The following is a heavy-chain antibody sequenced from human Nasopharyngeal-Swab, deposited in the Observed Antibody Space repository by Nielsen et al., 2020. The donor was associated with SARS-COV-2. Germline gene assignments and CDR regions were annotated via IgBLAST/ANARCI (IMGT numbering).Heavy chain of an antibody. Sequence: WIRQPPGKGLEWVSAISGSGGSTYYADSVKGRFTIPRDNSKNTLYLQMNSLRAEDTAVYYCAKDTHYSSSWYGDYYFDYWGQGTLVTVSS. CDR2: ISGSGGST. D-gene: IGHD6-13*01. CDR3: AKDTHYSSSWYGDYYFDY. V-gene: IGHV3-23*01. J-gene: IGHJ4*02.